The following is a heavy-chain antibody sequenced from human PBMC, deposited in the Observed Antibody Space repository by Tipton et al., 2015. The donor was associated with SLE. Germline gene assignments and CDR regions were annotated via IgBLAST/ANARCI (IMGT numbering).Heavy chain of an antibody. CDR3: ARDLAWSGFFDL. J-gene: IGHJ2*01. D-gene: IGHD3-3*01. V-gene: IGHV4-61*02. CDR1: GGSISSSSYY. CDR2: IYIGGNT. Sequence: LRLSCTVSGGSISSSSYYWSWIRQPAGKGLEWIGRIYIGGNTNYNPSLKSRVTLSVDTSKNQFSLKLSSVTAADTAVYYCARDLAWSGFFDLWGRGTLVTVSS.